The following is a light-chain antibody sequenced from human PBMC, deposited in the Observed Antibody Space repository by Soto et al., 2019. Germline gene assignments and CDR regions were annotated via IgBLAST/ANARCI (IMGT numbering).Light chain of an antibody. CDR2: DVT. Sequence: QSALTQPRSVSGSPGQSVTISCTGTNSDVGTYNYVSWYQQHPGKAPKLIIYDVTKRPSGVPDRFSGSKSGDTASLTISDLQAEDEADYYCVSYIESSLTHWVFGGGTKLTVL. V-gene: IGLV2-11*01. CDR3: VSYIESSLTHWV. J-gene: IGLJ3*02. CDR1: NSDVGTYNY.